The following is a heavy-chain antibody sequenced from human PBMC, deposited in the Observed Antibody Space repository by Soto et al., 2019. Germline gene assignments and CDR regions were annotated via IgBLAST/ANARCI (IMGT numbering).Heavy chain of an antibody. J-gene: IGHJ4*02. Sequence: QVQLQESGPGLVKPSETLSLTCTVSGGSVSSGSYYWSWIRQPPGKGLEWIGYIYYSGSTNYNPSLKSRVNISVDTSKNQFSLKLSSVIAADTAVYYCARGVGATHWGQGTLVTVSS. CDR3: ARGVGATH. V-gene: IGHV4-61*01. CDR1: GGSVSSGSYY. D-gene: IGHD1-26*01. CDR2: IYYSGST.